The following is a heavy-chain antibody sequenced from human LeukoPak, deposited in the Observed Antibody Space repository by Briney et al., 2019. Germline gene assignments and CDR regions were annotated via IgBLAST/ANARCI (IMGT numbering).Heavy chain of an antibody. CDR1: GYTFIGYY. Sequence: ASVKVSCKSSGYTFIGYYMVWVRQAPGQGLEWMGWMNPNSGATNYAQKFQDRVTMTRDTSISTAYMEMTSLTPDDTAVYFCAKVAVAGRWVDSWGQGTLVTVSS. V-gene: IGHV1-2*02. CDR3: AKVAVAGRWVDS. D-gene: IGHD6-19*01. J-gene: IGHJ4*02. CDR2: MNPNSGAT.